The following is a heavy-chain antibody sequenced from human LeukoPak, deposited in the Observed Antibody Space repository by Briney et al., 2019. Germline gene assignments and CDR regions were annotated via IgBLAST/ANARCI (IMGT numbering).Heavy chain of an antibody. CDR1: GGTFSSYA. CDR2: IIPIFGTA. Sequence: SSVKVSCKASGGTFSSYAISWVRQAPGQGLEWMGGIIPIFGTANYAQKFQGRVTITTDESTSTAYMELGSLRSEDTAVYYCASLGDGFTTTDYWGQGTLVTVSP. D-gene: IGHD5-24*01. J-gene: IGHJ4*02. V-gene: IGHV1-69*05. CDR3: ASLGDGFTTTDY.